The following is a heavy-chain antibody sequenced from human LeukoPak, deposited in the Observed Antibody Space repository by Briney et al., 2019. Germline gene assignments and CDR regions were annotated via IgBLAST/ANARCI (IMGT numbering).Heavy chain of an antibody. CDR2: ISDSGTYV. J-gene: IGHJ4*02. V-gene: IGHV3-21*01. CDR3: ARDRVFDS. CDR1: GFTFSSFA. Sequence: GGSLRLSCAASGFTFSSFAMSWVRQAPGKGLEWVSSISDSGTYVYYADSVKGRFTVSRDNAKNSLYLQMNNLRAEDTAVFYCARDRVFDSWGQGTLVTVSS.